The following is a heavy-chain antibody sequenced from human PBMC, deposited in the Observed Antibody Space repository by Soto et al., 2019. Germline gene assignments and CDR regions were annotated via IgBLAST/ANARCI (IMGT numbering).Heavy chain of an antibody. CDR2: ISGSGNTI. D-gene: IGHD3-3*01. CDR3: AKVGYDTFGYYLRSFDC. Sequence: GGPLSRSCAASGFPFSTNAMSGVRQAPGMGLEFVSLISGSGNTIYYADSVKGRFTISRDNSKNTLSLQMNSLRAEDTAVYYCAKVGYDTFGYYLRSFDCWGQGTLVTFS. J-gene: IGHJ4*02. V-gene: IGHV3-23*01. CDR1: GFPFSTNA.